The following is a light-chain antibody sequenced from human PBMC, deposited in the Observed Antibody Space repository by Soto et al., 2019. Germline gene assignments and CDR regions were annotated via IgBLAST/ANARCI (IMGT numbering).Light chain of an antibody. Sequence: EIVLTQSPATLSLSPGERATLVCRTSQSVSSYLAWYQQKPGQAPRLLIYDASNRATGIPARFSGSGSGTDFTVPISSLEPEDFGVSYGQQRSNWPPTSGRGTKLEIK. CDR2: DAS. V-gene: IGKV3-11*01. CDR3: QQRSNWPPT. J-gene: IGKJ2*01. CDR1: QSVSSY.